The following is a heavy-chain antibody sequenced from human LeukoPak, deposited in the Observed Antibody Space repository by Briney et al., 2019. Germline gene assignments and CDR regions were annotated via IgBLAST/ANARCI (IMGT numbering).Heavy chain of an antibody. V-gene: IGHV3-64*01. J-gene: IGHJ4*02. CDR2: ITSNGHSA. CDR3: ARGRLASTTSTTYDY. Sequence: GGSLRLSCAASGFTFSLYAMHWVRQAPGKGLEYASAITSNGHSAYYANSVEGRFTISRDNSKNTLYLQMGSLRAEDMAVYYCARGRLASTTSTTYDYWGQGTLVTVSS. CDR1: GFTFSLYA. D-gene: IGHD2/OR15-2a*01.